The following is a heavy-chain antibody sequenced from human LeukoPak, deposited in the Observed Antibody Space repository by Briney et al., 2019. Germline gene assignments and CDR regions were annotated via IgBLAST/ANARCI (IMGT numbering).Heavy chain of an antibody. J-gene: IGHJ5*02. CDR2: IYTSGST. CDR3: ARGVWDYYGSGSYYHSRSYNCFDP. D-gene: IGHD3-10*01. CDR1: GGSISSYY. V-gene: IGHV4-4*07. Sequence: SETLSLTCTVSGGSISSYYWSWIRQPAGKGLEWIGRIYTSGSTNYNPSLKSRVTMSVDTSKNQFSLKLSSVTAADTAVYYCARGVWDYYGSGSYYHSRSYNCFDPWGQGTLVTVSS.